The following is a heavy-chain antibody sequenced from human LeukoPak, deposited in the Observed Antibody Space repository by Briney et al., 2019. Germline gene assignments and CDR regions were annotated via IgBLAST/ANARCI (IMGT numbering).Heavy chain of an antibody. CDR2: ISSSSSYI. Sequence: GGSLRLSCAASGFTFSSYSMNWVRQAPGKGLEWVSSISSSSSYIYYADSVKGRFTISRDNAKNSLYLQMNSLRAEDTAVYYCASSRPYDYGDYAIDYWGQGTLVTVSS. V-gene: IGHV3-21*01. D-gene: IGHD4-17*01. CDR1: GFTFSSYS. CDR3: ASSRPYDYGDYAIDY. J-gene: IGHJ4*02.